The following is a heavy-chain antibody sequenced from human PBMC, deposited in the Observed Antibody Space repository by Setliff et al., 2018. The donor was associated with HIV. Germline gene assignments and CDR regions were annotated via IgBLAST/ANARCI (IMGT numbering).Heavy chain of an antibody. V-gene: IGHV4-34*01. CDR1: GGASSTYY. D-gene: IGHD6-13*01. J-gene: IGHJ4*02. CDR2: INHSGSI. CDR3: ATMGYSSSWSYYFDY. Sequence: KLSETLSLTCTVSGGASSTYYWSWIRQPPGKGLEWIGEINHSGSINYNPSLKSRVTISVDTSKNQFSLNLRSVTAADTAVYYCATMGYSSSWSYYFDYWGQGTLVTVSS.